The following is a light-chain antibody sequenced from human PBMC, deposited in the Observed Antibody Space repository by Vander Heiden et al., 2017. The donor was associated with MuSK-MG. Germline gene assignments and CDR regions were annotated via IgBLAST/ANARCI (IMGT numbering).Light chain of an antibody. CDR2: RAS. CDR1: QSISNS. V-gene: IGKV1-5*03. CDR3: QQDNSSPVT. J-gene: IGKJ1*01. Sequence: DIQMTQSPSTLSASVGDRVTITCRASQSISNSLAWYQQKPGKAPKLLVYRASSLQSGVPSRFSGSGSETEFTLTISSLQPDDFATYYCQQDNSSPVTFGQGTKVXIK.